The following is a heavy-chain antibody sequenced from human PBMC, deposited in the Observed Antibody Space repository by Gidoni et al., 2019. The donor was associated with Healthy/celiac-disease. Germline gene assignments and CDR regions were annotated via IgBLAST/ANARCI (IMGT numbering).Heavy chain of an antibody. CDR2: IYHSGST. Sequence: QLQLQESGSGLVKPSQTLSLTCAVSGGSISSGGYSWSWIRQPPGQGLEWLGYIYHSGSTYYNPSLKSRVTISVDRSKNQFSLKLSSVTAADTAVYYCARYCSGGSCYNGIDYWGQGTLVTVSS. D-gene: IGHD2-15*01. V-gene: IGHV4-30-2*01. CDR1: GGSISSGGYS. J-gene: IGHJ4*02. CDR3: ARYCSGGSCYNGIDY.